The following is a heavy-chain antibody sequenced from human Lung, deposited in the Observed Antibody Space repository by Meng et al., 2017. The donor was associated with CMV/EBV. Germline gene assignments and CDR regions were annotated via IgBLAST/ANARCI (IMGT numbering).Heavy chain of an antibody. J-gene: IGHJ4*02. CDR2: INPSGGNT. CDR3: ARADYESRGYYYSN. Sequence: SXXVSXLCSGYTFPSYYMHWLRQAPGQGREWMGIINPSGGNTNYAQKFQGRVTMTRETSTSTVYMELSSLRSEDTAMYYCARADYESRGYYYSNWGQGNXVNVAS. CDR1: GYTFPSYY. D-gene: IGHD3-22*01. V-gene: IGHV1-46*01.